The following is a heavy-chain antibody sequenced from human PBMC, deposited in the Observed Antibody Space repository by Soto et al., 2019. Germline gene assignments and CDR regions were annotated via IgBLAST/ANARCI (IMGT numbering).Heavy chain of an antibody. D-gene: IGHD6-13*01. CDR3: ASYGRSSSFDY. CDR2: IKQDGSEK. CDR1: RFTFSSYW. Sequence: PGRSLRLSXAAFRFTFSSYWMSWVCQSPGKGLEWVANIKQDGSEKYYVESVKGRFTISRDDAKNSLYLQMNSLRAEDTAVYYCASYGRSSSFDYRGQGSLVTVSS. V-gene: IGHV3-7*03. J-gene: IGHJ4*02.